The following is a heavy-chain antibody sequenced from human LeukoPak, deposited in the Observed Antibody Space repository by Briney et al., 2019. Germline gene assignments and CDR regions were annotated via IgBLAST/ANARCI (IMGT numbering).Heavy chain of an antibody. V-gene: IGHV1-18*01. Sequence: ASVKVSCKASGYTFTSYGISWVRQAPGQGLEWMGWISAYNGNTNYAQKLQGRVTMTTDTSTSTAYMELRSLRSDDTAVYYCAGLTYYDFWSGYSRAGSYYFDYWGQGTLVTVSS. CDR2: ISAYNGNT. D-gene: IGHD3-3*01. CDR3: AGLTYYDFWSGYSRAGSYYFDY. J-gene: IGHJ4*02. CDR1: GYTFTSYG.